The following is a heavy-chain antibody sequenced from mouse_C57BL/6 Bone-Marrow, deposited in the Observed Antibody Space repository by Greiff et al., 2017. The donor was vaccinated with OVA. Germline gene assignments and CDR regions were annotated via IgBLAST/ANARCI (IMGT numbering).Heavy chain of an antibody. CDR2: ISSGGDYI. J-gene: IGHJ2*01. Sequence: DVMLVESGEGLVKPGGSLKLSCAASGFTFTSYAMSWVRQTPEKRLEWVAYISSGGDYIYYADTLKGRVTISRDNARNTLYLQMSSLKSEDTAMYYCTRDALYDYGRSFYFDYWGQGTTLTVSS. D-gene: IGHD1-1*01. CDR3: TRDALYDYGRSFYFDY. V-gene: IGHV5-9-1*02. CDR1: GFTFTSYA.